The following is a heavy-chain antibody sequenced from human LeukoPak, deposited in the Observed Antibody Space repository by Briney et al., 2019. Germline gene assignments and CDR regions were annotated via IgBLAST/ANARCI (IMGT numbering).Heavy chain of an antibody. J-gene: IGHJ4*02. CDR3: ARVGYSSGWSFDY. V-gene: IGHV4-4*07. CDR2: IYTSGST. CDR1: GCSISSYY. D-gene: IGHD6-19*01. Sequence: SETLSLTCTVSGCSISSYYWRWIRQPAGKGLEWIGRIYTSGSTNYNPSLKSRVTMSVDTSKNQFSLKLSSVTAADTAVYYCARVGYSSGWSFDYWGQETLVTVSS.